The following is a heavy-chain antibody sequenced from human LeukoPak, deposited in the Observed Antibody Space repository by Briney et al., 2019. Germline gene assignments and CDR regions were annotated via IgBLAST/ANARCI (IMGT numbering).Heavy chain of an antibody. D-gene: IGHD6-6*01. J-gene: IGHJ4*02. V-gene: IGHV4-39*01. CDR3: ARPSIATRDAFDY. CDR2: IYYSGST. Sequence: SETLSLTCTVSGGSISSSSYYWGWIRQPPGKGLEWIGSIYYSGSTYYNPSLKSRVTISVDTSKNQFSLRLSSVTAADTAVYYCARPSIATRDAFDYWGQGTLVTVSS. CDR1: GGSISSSSYY.